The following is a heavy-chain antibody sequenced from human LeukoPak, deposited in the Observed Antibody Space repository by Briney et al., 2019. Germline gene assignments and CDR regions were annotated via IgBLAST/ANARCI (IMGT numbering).Heavy chain of an antibody. CDR1: GGSISSYY. CDR2: IFYSGST. D-gene: IGHD3-16*02. CDR3: TRVSIHGYSDY. Sequence: PSETLSLTCTVSGGSISSYYWSWMRQPPGKGLEWIGYIFYSGSTKYNPSLKGRVSISVDMSRSQFSLKLNSVTAADTAMYYCTRVSIHGYSDYWGQGTLVTVSS. J-gene: IGHJ4*02. V-gene: IGHV4-59*01.